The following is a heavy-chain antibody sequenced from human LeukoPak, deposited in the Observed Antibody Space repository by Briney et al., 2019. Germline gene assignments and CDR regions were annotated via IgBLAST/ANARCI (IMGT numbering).Heavy chain of an antibody. CDR1: GFTFSSYA. CDR3: AKDLQVVKPFFFHY. CDR2: IRDCGGKI. J-gene: IGHJ4*02. V-gene: IGHV3-23*01. Sequence: GGSVRLLCAACGFTFSSYAMIWPRQATGEGLEGGSGIRDCGGKIFYAHSVKGRLTISRDKYTNTLELQMNSLRADYRAIYHCAKDLQVVKPFFFHYWGQGTLVTVSS. D-gene: IGHD2-15*01.